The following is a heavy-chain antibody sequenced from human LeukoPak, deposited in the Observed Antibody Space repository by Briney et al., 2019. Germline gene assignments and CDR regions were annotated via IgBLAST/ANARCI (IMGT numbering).Heavy chain of an antibody. V-gene: IGHV4-39*07. Sequence: PSETLSLTCTVSSGSISTSNYYWGWIRQPPGKGLEWIGSIYYSGSTYYNPSRKSRVTISVDTSKNQFSLNLSSVTAADTAVYYCAWGYSYGRLFDYWGQGTLVTVSS. J-gene: IGHJ4*02. CDR3: AWGYSYGRLFDY. CDR2: IYYSGST. D-gene: IGHD5-18*01. CDR1: SGSISTSNYY.